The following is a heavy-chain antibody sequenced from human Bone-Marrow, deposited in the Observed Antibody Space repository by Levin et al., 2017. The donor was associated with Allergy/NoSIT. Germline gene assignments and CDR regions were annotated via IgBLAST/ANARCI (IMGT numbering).Heavy chain of an antibody. Sequence: QTLSLTCTFSGFSLSTSGVGVGWIRQPPGKALEWLALIYWDDDKRYSPSLKSRLTITKDTSKNQVVLTMTNMDPVDTATYYCAHSSQQWLFAGRHDAFDIWGQGTMVTVSS. CDR1: GFSLSTSGVG. D-gene: IGHD6-19*01. J-gene: IGHJ3*02. CDR2: IYWDDDK. V-gene: IGHV2-5*02. CDR3: AHSSQQWLFAGRHDAFDI.